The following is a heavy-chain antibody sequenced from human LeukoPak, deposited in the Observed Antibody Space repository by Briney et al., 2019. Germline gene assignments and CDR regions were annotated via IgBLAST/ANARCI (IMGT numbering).Heavy chain of an antibody. CDR1: GFTFSGYY. CDR2: MSQDGHYI. CDR3: AREYYSSFDY. D-gene: IGHD2-21*01. V-gene: IGHV3-7*01. Sequence: PGGSLRLSCAASGFTFSGYYMSWIRQAPGKGLEWVATMSQDGHYIYYVDSGKGRFSISRDNARKSPFLQMSSLRAEDTAVYYCAREYYSSFDYWGQGALVTVSS. J-gene: IGHJ4*02.